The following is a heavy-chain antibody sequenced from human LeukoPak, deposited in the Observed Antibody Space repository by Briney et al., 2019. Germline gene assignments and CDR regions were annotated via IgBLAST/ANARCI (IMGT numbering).Heavy chain of an antibody. CDR1: GYTFTSYY. J-gene: IGHJ5*02. CDR3: ARVYGSGMNWFDP. CDR2: INPSGGST. Sequence: ASVKVSCKASGYTFTSYYMHWVRQAPGQGLEWMGIINPSGGSTSYAQKFQGRVTMTTDTSTSTAYMELRSLRSDDTAVYYCARVYGSGMNWFDPWGQGTLVTVSS. V-gene: IGHV1-46*01. D-gene: IGHD3-10*01.